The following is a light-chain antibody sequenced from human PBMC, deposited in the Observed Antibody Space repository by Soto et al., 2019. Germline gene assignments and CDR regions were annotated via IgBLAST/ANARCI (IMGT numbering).Light chain of an antibody. V-gene: IGLV3-21*02. CDR1: NIGSKS. CDR2: DGS. J-gene: IGLJ1*01. CDR3: QVWDSTSDHYV. Sequence: SYELTQPPSVSVAPGQTARIPCGGDNIGSKSVYWYQQKPGQAPVVVVYDGSDRPSGIPERFSGSNSGTTATLTISRVEAGDEADYFCQVWDSTSDHYVFGAGTQVTVL.